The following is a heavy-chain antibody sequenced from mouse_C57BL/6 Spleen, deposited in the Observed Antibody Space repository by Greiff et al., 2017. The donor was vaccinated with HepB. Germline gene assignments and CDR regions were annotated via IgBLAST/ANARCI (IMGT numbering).Heavy chain of an antibody. CDR1: GFTFSSYA. D-gene: IGHD2-4*01. CDR2: ISDGGSYT. V-gene: IGHV5-4*01. CDR3: AREGYYDYDGFAY. Sequence: DVKLVESGGGLVKPGGSLKLSCAASGFTFSSYAMSWVRQTPEKRLEWVATISDGGSYTYYPDNVKGRFTISRDNAKNNLYLQMSHLKSEDTAMYYGAREGYYDYDGFAYWGQGTLVTVSA. J-gene: IGHJ3*01.